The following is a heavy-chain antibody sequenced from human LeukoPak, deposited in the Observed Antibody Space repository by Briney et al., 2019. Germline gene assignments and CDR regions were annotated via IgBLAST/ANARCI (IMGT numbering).Heavy chain of an antibody. CDR1: GFTFSNYW. Sequence: PGGSLRLSCAASGFTFSNYWMSWVRQATGRRLEWVANIKQDGSEKYYVDSVKGRFTISRDNAKKSLYLQVSSLRAEDTAVYYCARVGGDSSSWQFAYWGQGTLVTVSS. J-gene: IGHJ4*02. V-gene: IGHV3-7*01. D-gene: IGHD6-13*01. CDR3: ARVGGDSSSWQFAY. CDR2: IKQDGSEK.